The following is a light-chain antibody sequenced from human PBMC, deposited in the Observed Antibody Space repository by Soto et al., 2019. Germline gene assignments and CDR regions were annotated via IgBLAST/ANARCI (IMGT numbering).Light chain of an antibody. CDR3: QQSYSDRQT. V-gene: IGKV1-39*01. Sequence: DIQLTQSPSSLSASVGDTVTITCRAGQTLKNYLNWYQLKPGKVPKLLIYAASSLQNGVPARFVGGASETDFTLTIITLQPEDFATYYCQQSYSDRQTFGQGTKLEI. CDR2: AAS. J-gene: IGKJ2*01. CDR1: QTLKNY.